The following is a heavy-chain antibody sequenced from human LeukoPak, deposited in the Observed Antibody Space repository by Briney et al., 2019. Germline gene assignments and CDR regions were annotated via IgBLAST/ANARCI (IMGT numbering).Heavy chain of an antibody. CDR1: VFTFSSYE. J-gene: IGHJ4*02. V-gene: IGHV3-48*03. CDR3: AKDEHIVVVTAILY. D-gene: IGHD2-21*02. Sequence: GGSLRLSCAASVFTFSSYEMNWVRQAPGKGLEWVSYISSSGSTKYYADSVKGRFTISRDNAKNSLYLQMNSLRAEDTAVYYCAKDEHIVVVTAILYWGQGTLVTVSS. CDR2: ISSSGSTK.